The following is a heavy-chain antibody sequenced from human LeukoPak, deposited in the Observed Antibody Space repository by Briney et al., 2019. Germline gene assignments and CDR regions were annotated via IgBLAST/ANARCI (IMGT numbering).Heavy chain of an antibody. CDR1: GFTFSIYG. CDR3: ARAQDYDSSGYVDAFDM. Sequence: GRSLRLSCAASGFTFSIYGMHWVRQAPGKGLEWVAVIWYDGSKKYYADSVKGRFTISRDNSKNTLYLQMNSLRVGDTAVYYCARAQDYDSSGYVDAFDMWGQGTMVTVSS. V-gene: IGHV3-33*01. J-gene: IGHJ3*02. D-gene: IGHD3-22*01. CDR2: IWYDGSKK.